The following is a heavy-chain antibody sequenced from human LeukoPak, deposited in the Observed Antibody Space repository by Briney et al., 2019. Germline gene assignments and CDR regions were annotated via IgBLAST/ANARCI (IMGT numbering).Heavy chain of an antibody. Sequence: SVKVSCKASGDTFSTYAISWVRQAPGQGLEWMGGIIPVYGTPNYAQKFQGRATIIADQSTSTAYMELSSLRFEDTAVYYCARTRWYYHDSNGYMTYFDYWGQGTLVTVSS. J-gene: IGHJ4*02. CDR2: IIPVYGTP. D-gene: IGHD3-22*01. V-gene: IGHV1-69*13. CDR3: ARTRWYYHDSNGYMTYFDY. CDR1: GDTFSTYA.